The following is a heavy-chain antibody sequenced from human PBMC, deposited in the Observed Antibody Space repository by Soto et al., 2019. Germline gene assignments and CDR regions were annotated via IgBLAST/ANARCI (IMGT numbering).Heavy chain of an antibody. J-gene: IGHJ4*02. D-gene: IGHD2-2*01. CDR3: ARERSAILDY. CDR2: IYYSGST. Sequence: SETLSLTCTVSGGSISSGGYYWSWIRQHPGKGLEWIGYIYYSGSTYYNPSLKSRVTISVDTSKNQFSLKLSSVTAADTAVYYCARERSAILDYWGQGTLVTVYS. CDR1: GGSISSGGYY. V-gene: IGHV4-31*03.